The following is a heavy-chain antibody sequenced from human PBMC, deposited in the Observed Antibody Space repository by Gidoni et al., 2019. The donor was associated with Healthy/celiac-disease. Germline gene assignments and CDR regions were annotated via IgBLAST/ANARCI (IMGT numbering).Heavy chain of an antibody. CDR3: ARKDPYVDYGMDV. V-gene: IGHV4-4*07. CDR2: IYTSVST. Sequence: QVQLPQSGPGLVKPSETLSLPCTVSGGSMTGYYWSWIRPPAGKGLEWIGRIYTSVSTKYNPSLKSRVTMSVDTSKNQFSLKLSSVTAADTAVYYCARKDPYVDYGMDVWGQGTTVTVSS. D-gene: IGHD3-16*01. CDR1: GGSMTGYY. J-gene: IGHJ6*02.